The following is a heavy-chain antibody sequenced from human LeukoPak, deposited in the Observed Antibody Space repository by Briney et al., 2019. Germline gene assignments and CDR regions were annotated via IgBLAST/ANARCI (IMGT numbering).Heavy chain of an antibody. Sequence: QSGGSLRLSCAASGFTFSSYAMSWVRQAPGKGLEWVSAISGSGGSTYYADSVKGRFTISRDNSKNTLYLQMNSLRAEDTAVYYCAKVRDYDFWSGYSTWGQGTLVTVSS. V-gene: IGHV3-23*01. CDR3: AKVRDYDFWSGYST. CDR2: ISGSGGST. CDR1: GFTFSSYA. J-gene: IGHJ5*02. D-gene: IGHD3-3*01.